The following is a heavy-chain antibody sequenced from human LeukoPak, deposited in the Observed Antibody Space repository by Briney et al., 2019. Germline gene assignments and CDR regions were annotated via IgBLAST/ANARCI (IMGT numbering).Heavy chain of an antibody. J-gene: IGHJ4*02. CDR3: ARGRAWGIQLWGNDFDY. D-gene: IGHD5-18*01. Sequence: ASVKVSCKASGYTFTGYYMHWVRQAPGQGLEWTGLINPNSGGTNYAQKFQGRVTMARDTSIRTAYMEVSRLRSDDTAVYYCARGRAWGIQLWGNDFDYWGQGTLVTVSS. CDR1: GYTFTGYY. V-gene: IGHV1-2*06. CDR2: INPNSGGT.